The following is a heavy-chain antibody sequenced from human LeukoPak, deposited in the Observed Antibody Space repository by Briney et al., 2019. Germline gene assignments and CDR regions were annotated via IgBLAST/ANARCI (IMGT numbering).Heavy chain of an antibody. CDR3: ARVQEYCSSTSCYSPLDY. CDR2: IIPIFGTA. V-gene: IGHV1-69*13. Sequence: GASVKVSCKASGGTFSSYAISWVRQAPGQGLEWMGGIIPIFGTANYAQKFQGRVTITADESTSTAYKELSSLRSEDTAVYYCARVQEYCSSTSCYSPLDYWGQGTLVTVSS. J-gene: IGHJ4*02. D-gene: IGHD2-2*02. CDR1: GGTFSSYA.